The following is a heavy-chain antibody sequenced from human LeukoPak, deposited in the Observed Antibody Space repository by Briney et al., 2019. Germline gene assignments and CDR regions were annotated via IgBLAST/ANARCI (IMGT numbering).Heavy chain of an antibody. V-gene: IGHV3-23*01. CDR3: VPPPPRVVSATAPRSD. Sequence: GGSLRLSCAASGFTFTSYSMNWVRQAPGKGLEWVSTISGGGGSTYYADSVKGRFTISRDNSKNTLYLQMSNLRAEDTAVYYCVPPPPRVVSATAPRSDWGQGTLVTVSS. CDR2: ISGGGGST. J-gene: IGHJ4*02. D-gene: IGHD2-21*01. CDR1: GFTFTSYS.